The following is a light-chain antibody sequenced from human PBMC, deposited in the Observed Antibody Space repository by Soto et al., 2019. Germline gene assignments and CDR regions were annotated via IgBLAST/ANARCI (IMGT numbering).Light chain of an antibody. CDR3: ATWDDSLNGGV. V-gene: IGLV1-44*01. Sequence: QSVLTQPPSASGTPGQRVTISCSGSSSNIGSNTVNWYQQLPGTAPKVLIYNNNQRPSGVPDRFSGSKSGTSASLAISGLQSEDEADYYCATWDDSLNGGVFGGGTKVTVL. CDR1: SSNIGSNT. CDR2: NNN. J-gene: IGLJ2*01.